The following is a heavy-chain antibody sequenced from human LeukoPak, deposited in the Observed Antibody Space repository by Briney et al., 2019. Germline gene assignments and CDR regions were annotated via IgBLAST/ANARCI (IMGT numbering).Heavy chain of an antibody. Sequence: PGGSLRLSCAASGFTFSSYAMSWVRQAPGKGLEWVSAISGSGGSTYYADSVKGRFTISRDNSKNTLYLQMNSLRAEDTAVYYCAGADILTGYYTLRYWGQGTLVTVSS. CDR1: GFTFSSYA. D-gene: IGHD3-9*01. V-gene: IGHV3-23*01. CDR2: ISGSGGST. CDR3: AGADILTGYYTLRY. J-gene: IGHJ4*02.